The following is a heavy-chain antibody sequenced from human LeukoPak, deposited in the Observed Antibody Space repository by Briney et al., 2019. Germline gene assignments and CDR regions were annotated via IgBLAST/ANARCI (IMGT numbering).Heavy chain of an antibody. Sequence: SGGSLRLSCAASGFTFDDYAMHWVRQAPGKGLEWVSGISWNSGSIGYADSVKGRFTISRDNAKNSLYLQMNSLRAEDTALYYCAKDETSYGPTSAYGMDVWGQGTTVTVSS. CDR2: ISWNSGSI. D-gene: IGHD5-18*01. V-gene: IGHV3-9*01. CDR3: AKDETSYGPTSAYGMDV. CDR1: GFTFDDYA. J-gene: IGHJ6*02.